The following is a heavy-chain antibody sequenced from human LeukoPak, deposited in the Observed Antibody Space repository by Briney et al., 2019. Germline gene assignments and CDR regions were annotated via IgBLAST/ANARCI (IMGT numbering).Heavy chain of an antibody. J-gene: IGHJ4*02. D-gene: IGHD7-27*01. CDR1: RFTFSSYA. CDR2: ISATDGST. V-gene: IGHV3-23*01. CDR3: AQDIAWGAFEH. Sequence: GGSLRLSCAASRFTFSSYAMSWVRQAPGKGLEWVSVISATDGSTYYADSVKGRFTISRDDSKNTLSLQMNSLRVEDTALYYCAQDIAWGAFEHWGQGTLVTVSS.